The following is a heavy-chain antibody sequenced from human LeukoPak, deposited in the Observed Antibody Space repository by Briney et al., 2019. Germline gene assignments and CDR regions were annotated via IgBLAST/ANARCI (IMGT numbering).Heavy chain of an antibody. V-gene: IGHV4-31*03. CDR1: GGSINSGGYY. J-gene: IGHJ4*02. Sequence: SETLSLTCTVSGGSINSGGYYWSWIRQHPGKGLEWIGYIYYGGSTYYNPSLKSRVTISVDTPKNQFSLKLSSVTAADTAVYYCARVPTTVTTHFDYWGQGTLVTVSS. D-gene: IGHD4-17*01. CDR2: IYYGGST. CDR3: ARVPTTVTTHFDY.